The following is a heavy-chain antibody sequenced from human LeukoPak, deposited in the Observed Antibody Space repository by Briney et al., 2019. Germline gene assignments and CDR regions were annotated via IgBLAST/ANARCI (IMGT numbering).Heavy chain of an antibody. CDR2: ISASGSGA. V-gene: IGHV3-23*01. CDR1: GFTFSSSD. CDR3: AKRVAGYGGTYDI. Sequence: HPGGSLRLSCAASGFTFSSSDMSWVRQAPGKGLEWVSGISASGSGAYYADSVKGRFTISRDNSKNTLYLRMNSLRDEDTAVYFCAKRVAGYGGTYDIWGQGTMVTVSS. J-gene: IGHJ3*02. D-gene: IGHD6-19*01.